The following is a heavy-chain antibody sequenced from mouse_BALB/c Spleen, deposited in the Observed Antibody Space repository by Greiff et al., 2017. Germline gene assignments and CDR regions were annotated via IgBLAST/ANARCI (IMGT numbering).Heavy chain of an antibody. Sequence: EVQVVESGGDLVKPGGSLKLSCAASGFTFSSYGMSWVRQTPDKRLEWVATISSGGSYTYYPDSVKGRFTISRDNAKNTLYLLMSSLKSEDTAMYYCANYYGSRGYAMDYWGQGTSVTVSS. D-gene: IGHD1-1*01. CDR2: ISSGGSYT. J-gene: IGHJ4*01. V-gene: IGHV5-6*01. CDR1: GFTFSSYG. CDR3: ANYYGSRGYAMDY.